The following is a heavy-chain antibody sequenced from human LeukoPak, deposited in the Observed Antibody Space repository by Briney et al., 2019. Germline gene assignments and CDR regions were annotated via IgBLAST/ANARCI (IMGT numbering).Heavy chain of an antibody. CDR1: GFTFSSYS. J-gene: IGHJ4*02. CDR2: ISSSSSYM. Sequence: GGSLRLSCAASGFTFSSYSMNWVRQAPGKGLEWVSSISSSSSYMYYADSVKGRFTISRDNAKNSLYLQMNSLRAEDTAVYYCARDEIYYDSSGYFYYWGQGTLVTVSS. D-gene: IGHD3-22*01. V-gene: IGHV3-21*01. CDR3: ARDEIYYDSSGYFYY.